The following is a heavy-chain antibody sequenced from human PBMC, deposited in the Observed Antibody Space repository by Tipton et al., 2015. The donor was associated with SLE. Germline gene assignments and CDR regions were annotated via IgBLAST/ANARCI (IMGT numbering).Heavy chain of an antibody. CDR1: GGSINGYF. CDR2: IFHSGDV. Sequence: TLSLTCTVSGGSINGYFWSWIRQPPGKELEWIGSIFHSGDVFYTPSLKSRVAISADTSKNQFSLQLNSVTPEDTAVYYCARLGGGLDVWDKGTTVTVSS. D-gene: IGHD3-16*01. V-gene: IGHV4-59*04. CDR3: ARLGGGLDV. J-gene: IGHJ6*04.